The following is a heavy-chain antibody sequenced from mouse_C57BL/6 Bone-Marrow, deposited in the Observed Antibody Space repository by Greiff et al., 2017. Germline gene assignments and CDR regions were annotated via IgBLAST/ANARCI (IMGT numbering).Heavy chain of an antibody. J-gene: IGHJ1*03. V-gene: IGHV6-3*01. CDR2: IRLKSDNYAT. Sequence: EVQRVESGGGLVQPGGSMKLSCVASGFTFSNYWMNWVRQSPEKGLEWVAQIRLKSDNYATHYAESVKGRFTISRDDSKSSVYLQMNNLRAEDTGIYYCTNYYGSSYVDWYFDGWGTGTTVTVSS. D-gene: IGHD1-1*01. CDR1: GFTFSNYW. CDR3: TNYYGSSYVDWYFDG.